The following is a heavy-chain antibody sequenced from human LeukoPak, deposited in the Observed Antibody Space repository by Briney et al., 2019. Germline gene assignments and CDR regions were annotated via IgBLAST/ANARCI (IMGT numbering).Heavy chain of an antibody. Sequence: GGSLRLSCAASGFTFSSYAMSWVRQAPGKGLEWVSTILHSGGSTYYADSVKGRFTVSRDNSKNTLYLQMNSLKVEDTAVYYCAEICGGGACNEDYWGQGILVTVSS. CDR3: AEICGGGACNEDY. CDR1: GFTFSSYA. D-gene: IGHD2-21*02. V-gene: IGHV3-23*01. CDR2: ILHSGGST. J-gene: IGHJ4*02.